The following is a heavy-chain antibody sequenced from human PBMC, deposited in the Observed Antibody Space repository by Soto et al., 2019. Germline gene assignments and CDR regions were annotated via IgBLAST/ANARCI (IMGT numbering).Heavy chain of an antibody. Sequence: QLQLQESGSGLVKPSQTLSLTCAVSGGSISSGGYSWTWIRQPPGKDLEWIGYIYPSGSTYYNPSLKSRVTISVDRSKNQFSLKLSSVTAADTAVYYCARDTCIHGVCYGYFDYWGQGTLVTVSS. D-gene: IGHD2-8*01. CDR1: GGSISSGGYS. CDR2: IYPSGST. V-gene: IGHV4-30-2*01. J-gene: IGHJ4*02. CDR3: ARDTCIHGVCYGYFDY.